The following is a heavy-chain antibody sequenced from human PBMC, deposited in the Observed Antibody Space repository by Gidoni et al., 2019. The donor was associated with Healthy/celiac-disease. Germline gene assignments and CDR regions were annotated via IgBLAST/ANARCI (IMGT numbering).Heavy chain of an antibody. V-gene: IGHV3-23*01. CDR2: ISGSGGST. J-gene: IGHJ1*01. CDR1: GFTFSSYA. CDR3: AKDSSSVTIFGVVIIQAEYFQH. Sequence: EVQLLESGGGLVQPGGSLRLSCAASGFTFSSYAMSWVRQAPGKGLEWVSAISGSGGSTYYADSVKGRFTISRDNSKNTLYLQMNSLRAEDTAVYYCAKDSSSVTIFGVVIIQAEYFQHWGQGTLVTVSS. D-gene: IGHD3-3*01.